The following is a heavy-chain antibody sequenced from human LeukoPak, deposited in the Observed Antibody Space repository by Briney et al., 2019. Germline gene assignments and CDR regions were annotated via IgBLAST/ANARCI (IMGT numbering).Heavy chain of an antibody. CDR3: ARDCSTSCYWFDP. CDR2: ISGYDGNT. CDR1: GYTFTTYG. V-gene: IGHV1-18*01. Sequence: ASVKVSCKASGYTFTTYGISWVRQAPGQGLEWMGWISGYDGNTKHAQKLQGRVTMTTDTSTSTAYMELRSLRSDDTAVYYCARDCSTSCYWFDPWGQGTLVTVAS. J-gene: IGHJ5*02. D-gene: IGHD2-2*01.